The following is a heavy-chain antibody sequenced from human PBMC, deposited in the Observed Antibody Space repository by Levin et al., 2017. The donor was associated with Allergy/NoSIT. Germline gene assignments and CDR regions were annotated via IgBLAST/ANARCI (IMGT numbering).Heavy chain of an antibody. J-gene: IGHJ4*02. Sequence: PSETLSLTCAVYGGSFSGYYWSWIRQPPGKGLEWIGEINHSGSTNYNPSLKSRVTISVDTSKNQFSLKLSSVTAADTAVYYCAGAEYSSSPNDYWGQGTLVTVSS. CDR1: GGSFSGYY. CDR2: INHSGST. D-gene: IGHD6-13*01. V-gene: IGHV4-34*01. CDR3: AGAEYSSSPNDY.